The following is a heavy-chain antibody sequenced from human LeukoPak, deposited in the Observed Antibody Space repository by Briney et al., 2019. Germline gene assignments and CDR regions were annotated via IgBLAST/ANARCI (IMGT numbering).Heavy chain of an antibody. J-gene: IGHJ4*02. CDR3: ARSLQMLIDY. CDR2: ISYDGSNK. CDR1: GFTFSSYA. V-gene: IGHV3-30-3*01. D-gene: IGHD5-24*01. Sequence: GGSLRLSCAASGFTFSSYAMHRVRQAPGKGLEWVAVISYDGSNKYYADSVKGRFTISRDNSKNTLYLQMNSLRAEDTAVYYCARSLQMLIDYWGQGTLVTVSS.